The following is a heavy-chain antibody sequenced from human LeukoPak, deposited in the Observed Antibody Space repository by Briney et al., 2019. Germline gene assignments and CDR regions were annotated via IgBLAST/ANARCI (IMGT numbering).Heavy chain of an antibody. CDR3: ARGPRGYYDSSGYYYPAPFDY. CDR1: GYTFTSYG. CDR2: ISAYNGNT. D-gene: IGHD3-22*01. V-gene: IGHV1-18*01. J-gene: IGHJ4*02. Sequence: ASVKVSCKASGYTFTSYGISWVRQALGQGLEWMGWISAYNGNTNYAQKLQGRVAMTTDTSTSTAYMELRSLRSDDTAVYYCARGPRGYYDSSGYYYPAPFDYWGQGTLVTVSS.